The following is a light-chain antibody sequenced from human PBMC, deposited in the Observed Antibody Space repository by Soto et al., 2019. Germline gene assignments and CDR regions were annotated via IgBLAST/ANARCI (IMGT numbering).Light chain of an antibody. J-gene: IGKJ4*01. CDR2: DAS. CDR3: QQRSDWAGLT. CDR1: QSVRSY. V-gene: IGKV3-11*01. Sequence: EIVLTQSPATLSLSPGERASLSCRASQSVRSYLAWYQQKPGQAPRLLIYDASNRATGIPARFSGSRSGTTFTLTISSREPEDFAVYYCQQRSDWAGLTFGGGTKVEIK.